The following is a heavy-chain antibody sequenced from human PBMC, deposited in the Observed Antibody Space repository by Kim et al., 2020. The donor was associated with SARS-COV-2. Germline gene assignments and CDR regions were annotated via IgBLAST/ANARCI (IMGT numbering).Heavy chain of an antibody. D-gene: IGHD4-17*01. Sequence: SETLSLTCTVSGGSFTSYYWSWIRQPPGKGLEWIGYIDDSGSTKYNPSLKSRVTISVDTSKNQFSLKLTSVTAADTAVYYCARERTVTRDFDDWGQGTLVTVSS. J-gene: IGHJ4*02. CDR3: ARERTVTRDFDD. CDR2: IDDSGST. CDR1: GGSFTSYY. V-gene: IGHV4-59*01.